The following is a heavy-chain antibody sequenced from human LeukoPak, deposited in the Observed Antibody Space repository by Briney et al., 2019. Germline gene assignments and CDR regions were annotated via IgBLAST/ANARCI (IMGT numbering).Heavy chain of an antibody. J-gene: IGHJ4*02. D-gene: IGHD3-10*01. V-gene: IGHV5-51*01. CDR2: ICPGDSDT. Sequence: GESLKISCKVSGYTFTTYWIGWVRQMPGKGLEWMGIICPGDSDTSYSPSFQGQVTISADKSTSTAYLQWSSLKASDTAMYYCARHDYGSGSYYRLDYWGQGTLVTVSS. CDR3: ARHDYGSGSYYRLDY. CDR1: GYTFTTYW.